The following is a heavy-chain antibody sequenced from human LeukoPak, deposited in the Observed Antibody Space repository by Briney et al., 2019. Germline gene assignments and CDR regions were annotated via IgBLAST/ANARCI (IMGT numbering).Heavy chain of an antibody. J-gene: IGHJ4*02. D-gene: IGHD3-10*01. Sequence: PGGSLRLSSAASGFTVSSNFMSWVRQAPGKGLEWVSVIYSGGSTYYADSVKGRFTISRDNSRNTLYLHMNSLRVEDTAMYHCARDGYYGSGSYWGQGTLVTVSS. CDR3: ARDGYYGSGSY. CDR2: IYSGGST. CDR1: GFTVSSNF. V-gene: IGHV3-53*01.